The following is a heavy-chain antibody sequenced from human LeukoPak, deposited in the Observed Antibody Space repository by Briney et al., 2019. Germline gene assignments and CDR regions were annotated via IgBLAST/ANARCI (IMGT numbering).Heavy chain of an antibody. V-gene: IGHV4-39*01. Sequence: SETLSLTCTVSGGSISSSGYYWGWIRQPPGKGLEWIASIYYSGSTYYNPSLKSRVTISVDTSKNQLSLKLSSLTSADTAVYYCARHEYSGSYYGLSWFDPWGQGTLVTVSS. D-gene: IGHD1-26*01. CDR3: ARHEYSGSYYGLSWFDP. J-gene: IGHJ5*02. CDR2: IYYSGST. CDR1: GGSISSSGYY.